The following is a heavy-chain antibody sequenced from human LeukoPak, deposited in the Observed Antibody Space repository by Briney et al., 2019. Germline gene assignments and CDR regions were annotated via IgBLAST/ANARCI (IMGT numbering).Heavy chain of an antibody. Sequence: GGSLRLSCAASGFTFSSYAMSWVRQAPGKGLEWVSAISGSGGSTYYADSVKGRFTISRDNSKNTLYLQMNSLRAEDTAVYYCAKVSGSGGTKYQPFDYWGQGTLVTVSS. V-gene: IGHV3-23*01. D-gene: IGHD2-15*01. J-gene: IGHJ4*02. CDR2: ISGSGGST. CDR3: AKVSGSGGTKYQPFDY. CDR1: GFTFSSYA.